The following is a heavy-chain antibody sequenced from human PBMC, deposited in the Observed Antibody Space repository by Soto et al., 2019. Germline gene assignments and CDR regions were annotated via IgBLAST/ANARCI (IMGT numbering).Heavy chain of an antibody. Sequence: KPSETLSLTCTVSGGSISSGAYYWSWIRQPPGKGLEWIGYIYYSGSTYYNPSLKSRVTISVDTSKNQFSLKLSSVTAADTAVYYCAQGKTTGYYYGMDVWGQGTTVTVSS. CDR2: IYYSGST. D-gene: IGHD1-1*01. V-gene: IGHV4-30-4*01. J-gene: IGHJ6*02. CDR3: AQGKTTGYYYGMDV. CDR1: GGSISSGAYY.